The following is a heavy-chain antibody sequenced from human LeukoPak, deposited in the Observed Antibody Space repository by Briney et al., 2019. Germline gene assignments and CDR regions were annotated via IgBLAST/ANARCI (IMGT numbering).Heavy chain of an antibody. CDR1: GGTFSSYA. CDR2: VIPIFGTA. D-gene: IGHD1-7*01. CDR3: ASTGTTSYSYYYMDV. V-gene: IGHV1-69*01. Sequence: SVKVSCKASGGTFSSYAISWVRQAPGQGLELMGGVIPIFGTANYEQKFQGRVTITADESTSTSYIELSSLRSEDTAVYYCASTGTTSYSYYYMDVWGKGTTVTVSS. J-gene: IGHJ6*03.